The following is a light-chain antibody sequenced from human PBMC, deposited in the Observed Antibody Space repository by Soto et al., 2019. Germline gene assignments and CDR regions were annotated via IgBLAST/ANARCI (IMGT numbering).Light chain of an antibody. CDR2: VVT. Sequence: QSVLTQPRSVSGSPGQSVTISCAGSSSDVGAYDYVSWYQQHPGKAPKLMIYVVTKRPSGVPGRFSGSKSGNTASLTISGLQAEDEAYYFCASYAGSSTLVFGGGTKLTVL. J-gene: IGLJ2*01. CDR3: ASYAGSSTLV. V-gene: IGLV2-11*01. CDR1: SSDVGAYDY.